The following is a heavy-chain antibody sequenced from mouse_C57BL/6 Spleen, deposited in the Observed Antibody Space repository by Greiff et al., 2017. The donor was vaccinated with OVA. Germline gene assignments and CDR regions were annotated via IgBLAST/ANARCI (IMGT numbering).Heavy chain of an antibody. V-gene: IGHV1-81*01. D-gene: IGHD1-1*01. CDR1: GYTFTSYG. CDR3: ARGVLRSVDY. CDR2: IYPRSGNT. Sequence: VQVVESGAELARPGASVKLSCKASGYTFTSYGISWVKQRTGQGLEWIGEIYPRSGNTYYNEKFKGKATLTADKSSSTAYMELRSLTSEDSAVYFCARGVLRSVDYWGQGTTLTVSS. J-gene: IGHJ2*01.